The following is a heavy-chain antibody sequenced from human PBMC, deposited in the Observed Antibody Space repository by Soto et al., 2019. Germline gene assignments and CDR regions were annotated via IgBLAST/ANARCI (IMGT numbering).Heavy chain of an antibody. J-gene: IGHJ6*03. CDR1: GYTFTSYD. Sequence: QVQLVQSGAEVKKPGASVKVSCKASGYTFTSYDINWVRQATGQGLEWMGWMNPNSGNTGDAQKFQGRVNMTRRTSISTAYMELSSLRSEDTAVYYCARGVLRYFDWVLFDRAKGNYYYYYMDVWGKGTTVTVSS. CDR2: MNPNSGNT. CDR3: ARGVLRYFDWVLFDRAKGNYYYYYMDV. D-gene: IGHD3-9*01. V-gene: IGHV1-8*01.